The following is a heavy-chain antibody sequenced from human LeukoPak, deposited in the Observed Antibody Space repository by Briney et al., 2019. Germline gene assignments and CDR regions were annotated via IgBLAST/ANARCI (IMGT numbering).Heavy chain of an antibody. CDR1: GFTFSTYA. J-gene: IGHJ4*02. CDR2: ISGSGSST. CDR3: AKDQHGYDKPIDY. Sequence: GGSLRLSCAASGFTFSTYAMNWVRQASGKGLEWVSTISGSGSSTYYADSVKGRFTISRDNSKNTLYLQMNSLRAEDTAVYFCAKDQHGYDKPIDYWGQGTLVTVSS. V-gene: IGHV3-23*01. D-gene: IGHD5-12*01.